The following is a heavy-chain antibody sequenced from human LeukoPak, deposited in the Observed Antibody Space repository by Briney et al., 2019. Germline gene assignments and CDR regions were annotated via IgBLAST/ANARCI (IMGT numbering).Heavy chain of an antibody. J-gene: IGHJ4*02. CDR1: GFTFSNYA. CDR3: AKRNRIAVAGSVFDY. Sequence: GGSLRLSCAASGFTFSNYAMSWVRQAPGKGLEWVSAISGSGGSTYYADSVKGRFTISRDNSKNTLYLQMNSLRAEDTAVYYCAKRNRIAVAGSVFDYWGQGTLVTVSS. D-gene: IGHD6-19*01. V-gene: IGHV3-23*01. CDR2: ISGSGGST.